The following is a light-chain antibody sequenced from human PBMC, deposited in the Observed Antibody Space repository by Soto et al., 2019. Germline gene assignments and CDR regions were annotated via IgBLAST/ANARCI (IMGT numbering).Light chain of an antibody. CDR1: QSISTW. CDR3: QQYNSYSPIT. J-gene: IGKJ5*01. CDR2: DAS. V-gene: IGKV1-5*01. Sequence: GDRVTITCRASQSISTWLAWFQQKPGKAPKLLIYDASSLESGVPSRLTGSGSGTEFTLTISSLQPDDFATYYCQQYNSYSPITFGQGTRLEMK.